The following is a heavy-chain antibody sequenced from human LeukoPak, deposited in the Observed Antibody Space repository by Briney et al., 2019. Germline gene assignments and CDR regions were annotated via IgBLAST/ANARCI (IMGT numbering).Heavy chain of an antibody. CDR3: ARESQPYFDS. V-gene: IGHV4-38-2*02. Sequence: PSETRSLTCSVSGYSITSGYFWAWIRQTPGKGLEWIGSIYHSGTTYYNPSLKSRVTMSLDTSKNHFSLNLSSVTAADTAVYYCARESQPYFDSWGQGTLVTVSS. CDR1: GYSITSGYF. CDR2: IYHSGTT. J-gene: IGHJ4*02. D-gene: IGHD2-2*01.